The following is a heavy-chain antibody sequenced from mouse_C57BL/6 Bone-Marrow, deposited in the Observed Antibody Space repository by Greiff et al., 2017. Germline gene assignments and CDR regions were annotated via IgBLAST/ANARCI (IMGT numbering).Heavy chain of an antibody. D-gene: IGHD1-1*01. V-gene: IGHV1-64*01. J-gene: IGHJ4*01. CDR2: IHPNSGST. Sequence: QVQLQQSGAELVKPGASVKLSCKASGYTFTSYWMHWVKQRPGQGLEWIGMIHPNSGSTNYNEKFKSKATLTVDKSSSTAYMQLSSLTSEDSAVYYCARCYYGSNYEAMDYWGQGTSVTVSS. CDR3: ARCYYGSNYEAMDY. CDR1: GYTFTSYW.